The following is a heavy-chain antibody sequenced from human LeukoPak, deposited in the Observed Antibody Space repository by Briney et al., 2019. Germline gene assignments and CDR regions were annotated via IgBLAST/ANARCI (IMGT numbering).Heavy chain of an antibody. CDR2: FDPEDGET. J-gene: IGHJ1*01. D-gene: IGHD3-10*01. CDR1: GYTLTELS. Sequence: ASVTVSCKVSGYTLTELSMHWVRQAPGKGLEWMGGFDPEDGETIYAQKFQGRVTMTEDTSTDTAYMELSSLRSEDTAVYYCATDLRGLLWFGELLEAEYFQHWGQGTLVTVSS. V-gene: IGHV1-24*01. CDR3: ATDLRGLLWFGELLEAEYFQH.